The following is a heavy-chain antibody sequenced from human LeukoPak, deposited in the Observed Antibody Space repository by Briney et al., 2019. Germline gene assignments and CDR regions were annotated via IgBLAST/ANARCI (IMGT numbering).Heavy chain of an antibody. CDR2: IYSGGST. J-gene: IGHJ4*02. D-gene: IGHD3-9*01. CDR3: AKLTQN. V-gene: IGHV3-53*01. CDR1: VFTVSSNY. Sequence: GGSLRLSCAASVFTVSSNYMNWVRQAPGKGLEWVSVIYSGGSTYYADSVKGRFTISRDNSKNTLYLQMNSLRAEDTALYFCAKLTQNWGQGTLVTVSS.